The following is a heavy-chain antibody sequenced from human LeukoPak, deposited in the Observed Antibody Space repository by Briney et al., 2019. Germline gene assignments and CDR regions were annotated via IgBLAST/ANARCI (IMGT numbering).Heavy chain of an antibody. Sequence: ASVKVSCKASGYTFTSYSISWVRQAPGQGLEWMGWISAYNGNTNYAQKLQGRVTMTTDTSTSTAYMEPRSLRSDDTAVYYCARLRLPYYYDSSGYYYFDYWGQGTLVTVSS. J-gene: IGHJ4*02. D-gene: IGHD3-22*01. CDR2: ISAYNGNT. CDR1: GYTFTSYS. CDR3: ARLRLPYYYDSSGYYYFDY. V-gene: IGHV1-18*01.